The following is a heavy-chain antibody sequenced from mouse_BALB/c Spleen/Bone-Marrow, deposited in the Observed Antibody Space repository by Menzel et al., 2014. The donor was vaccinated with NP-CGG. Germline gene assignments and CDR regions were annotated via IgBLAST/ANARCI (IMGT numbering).Heavy chain of an antibody. D-gene: IGHD2-12*01. CDR2: ISNGGGST. Sequence: EVKLVESGGGLVQPGGSLKLSCATSGFTFSDYHMYWVRQTPEKRLEWVAYISNGGGSTYYPDTVKGRFTISRDNAKNTLYLQMSRLKSEDTAMYYCARNAFYRGYAMDYWGQGTSVTVSS. V-gene: IGHV5-12*02. CDR1: GFTFSDYH. J-gene: IGHJ4*01. CDR3: ARNAFYRGYAMDY.